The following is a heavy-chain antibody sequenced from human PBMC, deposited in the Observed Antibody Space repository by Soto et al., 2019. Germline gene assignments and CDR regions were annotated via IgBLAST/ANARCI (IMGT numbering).Heavy chain of an antibody. CDR1: GGSIRTSGYS. CDR3: ASSGSYYDSSGYPGGDSYFDY. D-gene: IGHD3-22*01. V-gene: IGHV4-39*07. J-gene: IGHJ4*02. CDR2: IYYSGST. Sequence: SETLSLTCAVSGGSIRTSGYSWGWIRRPPEEGLDRPPEMGLGWIANIYYSGSTYYNPSLKSRVTISVDTSKNQFSLKLSSVTAADTAVYYCASSGSYYDSSGYPGGDSYFDYWGQGTLVTVSS.